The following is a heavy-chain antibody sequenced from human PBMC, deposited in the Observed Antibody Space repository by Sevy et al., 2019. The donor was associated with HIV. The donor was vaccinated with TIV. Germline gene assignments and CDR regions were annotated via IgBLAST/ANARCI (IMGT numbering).Heavy chain of an antibody. D-gene: IGHD3-10*01. CDR2: ITDSGGST. Sequence: GGSLRLSCAASGFTFSNYAMTWVRQAPGKGREWVSSITDSGGSTYYAASVKGRFTISRDNSKNTLDLQMSSLRADDTAVYSCAKESSGELLSFGEPPSYCDYWGQGTLVTVSS. J-gene: IGHJ4*02. CDR3: AKESSGELLSFGEPPSYCDY. V-gene: IGHV3-23*01. CDR1: GFTFSNYA.